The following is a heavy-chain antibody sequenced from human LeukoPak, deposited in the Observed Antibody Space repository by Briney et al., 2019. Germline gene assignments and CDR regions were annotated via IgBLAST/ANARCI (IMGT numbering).Heavy chain of an antibody. V-gene: IGHV1-18*01. J-gene: IGHJ4*02. Sequence: ASVKVSCKASGYSFTSYGISWVRQAPGQGLEWMGWISMYNGNTNYTQKLQGRVTMTTDTSTRTAYMELRSLRSDDTAVYYCARRDLAAYGSRSYYLLDSWGQGTLVTVSS. CDR1: GYSFTSYG. CDR3: ARRDLAAYGSRSYYLLDS. D-gene: IGHD3-10*01. CDR2: ISMYNGNT.